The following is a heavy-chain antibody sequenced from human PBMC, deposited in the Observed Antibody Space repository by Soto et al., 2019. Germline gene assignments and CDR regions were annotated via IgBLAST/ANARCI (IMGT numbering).Heavy chain of an antibody. CDR1: GGSISSGDYY. V-gene: IGHV4-30-4*01. J-gene: IGHJ6*02. CDR3: ADGTGYHYGMDV. CDR2: IYYSGST. D-gene: IGHD3-9*01. Sequence: SETLSLTCTVSGGSISSGDYYWSWIRQPPGKGLEWIGYIYYSGSTYYNPSLKSRVTISVDTSKNQFSLKLSSVTAADTAVYYCADGTGYHYGMDVWGQGTTVTVSS.